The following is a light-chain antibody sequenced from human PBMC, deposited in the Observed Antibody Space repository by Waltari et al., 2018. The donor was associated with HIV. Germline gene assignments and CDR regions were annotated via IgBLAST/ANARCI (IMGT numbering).Light chain of an antibody. Sequence: QSVLTQPPSVSGAPGQRVTISCTGSSSNIGAGYAVHWYQQLPGTAPKLLIYGNSNRPSGVPDRFSGSKSGTSASLAITGLQAEDEADYYYQSYDSSLSGWVFGGGTKLTVL. CDR2: GNS. V-gene: IGLV1-40*01. J-gene: IGLJ3*02. CDR3: QSYDSSLSGWV. CDR1: SSNIGAGYA.